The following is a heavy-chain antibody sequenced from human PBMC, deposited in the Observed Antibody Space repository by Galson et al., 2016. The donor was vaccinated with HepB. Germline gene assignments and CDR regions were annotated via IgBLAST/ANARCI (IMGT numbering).Heavy chain of an antibody. J-gene: IGHJ4*02. D-gene: IGHD3-3*01. CDR3: ARGDSLEWPKVFDY. CDR2: IWFDGSEE. CDR1: GFTCSSFG. Sequence: SRRLSCAGAGFTCSSFGMHWVRENPGKGLEWVAVIWFDGSEEYYADSVKGRFTISRDNSKNTLYLQMNSLRDEDTAVYYCARGDSLEWPKVFDYWGQGTLVTVSS. V-gene: IGHV3-33*01.